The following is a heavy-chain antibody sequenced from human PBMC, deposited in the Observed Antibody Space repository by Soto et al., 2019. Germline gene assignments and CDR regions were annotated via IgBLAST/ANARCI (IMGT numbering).Heavy chain of an antibody. CDR1: GFSLSTSGMC. CDR2: IDWDDDK. D-gene: IGHD2-15*01. CDR3: ARIRFWPHDRSGYYYYYGMDV. J-gene: IGHJ6*02. Sequence: SGPTLVNPTQTLTLPCTFSGFSLSTSGMCVSWIRQPPGKALELLARIDWDDDKYYSTSLKTRLTISKDTSKNQVVLTMTNMDPVDTATYYCARIRFWPHDRSGYYYYYGMDVWRQGTTDTVSS. V-gene: IGHV2-70*11.